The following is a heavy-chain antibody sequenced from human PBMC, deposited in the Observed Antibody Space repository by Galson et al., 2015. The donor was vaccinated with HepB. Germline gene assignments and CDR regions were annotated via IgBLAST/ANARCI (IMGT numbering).Heavy chain of an antibody. V-gene: IGHV3-74*01. D-gene: IGHD3-16*01. CDR3: AVGGGS. J-gene: IGHJ4*02. Sequence: SLRLSCAASGFNFSDYWMYWARQPPGKGLEWVSRIKSDGSDTNYAESVKGRFTITRDNGKTTLFLQMNSLRDEDTAVYYCAVGGGSWGQGTLVTVSS. CDR2: IKSDGSDT. CDR1: GFNFSDYW.